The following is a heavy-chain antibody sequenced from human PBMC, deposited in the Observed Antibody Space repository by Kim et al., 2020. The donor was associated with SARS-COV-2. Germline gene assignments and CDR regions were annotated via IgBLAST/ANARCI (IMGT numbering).Heavy chain of an antibody. D-gene: IGHD4-4*01. Sequence: GGSLRLSCAASGFTFSSYGMHWVRQAPGKGLEWVAVISYDGSNKYYADSVKGRFTISRDNSKNTLYLQMNSLRAEDTAVYYCARDGNYYFDYWGQGTLVT. V-gene: IGHV3-33*05. CDR1: GFTFSSYG. CDR2: ISYDGSNK. J-gene: IGHJ4*02. CDR3: ARDGNYYFDY.